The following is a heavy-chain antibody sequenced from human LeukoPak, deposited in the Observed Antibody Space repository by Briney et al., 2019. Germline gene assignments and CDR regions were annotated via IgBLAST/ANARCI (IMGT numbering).Heavy chain of an antibody. Sequence: GGSLRLSCAASGFTFDDYAKHWVRHAPGKGVEWVSGNSWISGSIGYAAYAKGRFSISRDNGKNSQYLQMNSLRAEDTALYYCAKDPNNNYGSWSYGFDYWGQGTLVTVSS. J-gene: IGHJ4*02. CDR2: NSWISGSI. D-gene: IGHD3-10*01. CDR3: AKDPNNNYGSWSYGFDY. V-gene: IGHV3-9*01. CDR1: GFTFDDYA.